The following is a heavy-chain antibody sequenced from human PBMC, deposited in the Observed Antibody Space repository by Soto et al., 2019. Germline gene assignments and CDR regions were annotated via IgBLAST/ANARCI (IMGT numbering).Heavy chain of an antibody. V-gene: IGHV3-11*01. D-gene: IGHD3-16*01. CDR1: GFTFSDYY. J-gene: IGHJ6*02. CDR3: ARWGPLYYYYYYGMDV. Sequence: LRLSCAASGFTFSDYYMSWIRQAPGKGLEWVSYISSSGSTIYYADSVKGRFTISRDNAKNSLYLQMNSLRAEDTAVYYCARWGPLYYYYYYGMDVWGQGTTVTVSS. CDR2: ISSSGSTI.